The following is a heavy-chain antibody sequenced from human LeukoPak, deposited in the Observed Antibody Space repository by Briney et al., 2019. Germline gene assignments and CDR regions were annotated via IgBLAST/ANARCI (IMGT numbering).Heavy chain of an antibody. J-gene: IGHJ5*02. D-gene: IGHD3-22*01. CDR1: GFTFSGYG. CDR3: AKGKVYDSSGYYVLDPRFDP. CDR2: ISYDGSHK. Sequence: PGRSLRLSCAASGFTFSGYGMHWVRQAPGKGLEWVAVISYDGSHKYYADSVKGRFAISRDSSKNTLYLQMNSLRAEDTAVYYCAKGKVYDSSGYYVLDPRFDPWGQGTLVTVSS. V-gene: IGHV3-30*18.